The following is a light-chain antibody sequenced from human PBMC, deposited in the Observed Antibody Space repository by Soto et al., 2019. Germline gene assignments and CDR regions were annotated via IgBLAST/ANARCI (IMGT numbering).Light chain of an antibody. CDR2: GAS. CDR1: QSVSSSY. Sequence: EIVLTQSPGTLSLSPGERATLSCRASQSVSSSYLAWYQQKPGQAPRLLIYGASSRATGIPDRFSGSGSGTDFTLTISRLEPEDFAVYYCQQYDNSPRFTFGPGTKVDNK. J-gene: IGKJ3*01. V-gene: IGKV3-20*01. CDR3: QQYDNSPRFT.